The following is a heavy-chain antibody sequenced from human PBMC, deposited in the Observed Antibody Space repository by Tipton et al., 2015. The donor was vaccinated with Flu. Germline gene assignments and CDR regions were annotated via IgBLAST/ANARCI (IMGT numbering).Heavy chain of an antibody. Sequence: SLRLSCAASGFTFSSYAMSWVRQAPGKGLEWVSAISGSGGSTYYADSVKGRFTISRDNAKNSLYLQMNSLRAEDTAVYYCARGIWFGEFLYWGQGTLVTVSS. D-gene: IGHD3-10*01. V-gene: IGHV3-23*01. CDR1: GFTFSSYA. J-gene: IGHJ4*02. CDR2: ISGSGGST. CDR3: ARGIWFGEFLY.